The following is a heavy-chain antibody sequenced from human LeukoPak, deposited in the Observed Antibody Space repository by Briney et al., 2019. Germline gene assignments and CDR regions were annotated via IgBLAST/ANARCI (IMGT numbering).Heavy chain of an antibody. Sequence: GGSLRLSCAASGFTFTTYAMCWVRQAPGKGLEWVSCIGNSGGDTVYADSVRGRFTVSRDTSRNTLFLEMNSLRAEDTAIYYCAKRGGESSGWGPFDYWGQGPLVTVSS. CDR3: AKRGGESSGWGPFDY. V-gene: IGHV3-23*01. D-gene: IGHD6-19*01. CDR2: IGNSGGDT. CDR1: GFTFTTYA. J-gene: IGHJ4*02.